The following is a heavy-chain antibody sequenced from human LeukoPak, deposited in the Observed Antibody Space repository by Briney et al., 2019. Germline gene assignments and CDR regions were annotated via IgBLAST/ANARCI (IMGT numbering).Heavy chain of an antibody. V-gene: IGHV3-15*01. Sequence: PGGSLRLSCAASGFTFSDAWMSWVRQAPGKGLEWVGRVRSKTDGGTTDYAAPVKGRFTISRDDSRNTLYLQMNSLKTEDTAVYWCATDFFSDRGSGWSYFDYWGQGTLVTVSS. D-gene: IGHD6-19*01. J-gene: IGHJ4*02. CDR3: ATDFFSDRGSGWSYFDY. CDR2: VRSKTDGGTT. CDR1: GFTFSDAW.